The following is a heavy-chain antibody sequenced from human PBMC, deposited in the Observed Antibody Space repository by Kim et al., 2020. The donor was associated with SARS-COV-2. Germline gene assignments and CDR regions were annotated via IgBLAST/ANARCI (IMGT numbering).Heavy chain of an antibody. V-gene: IGHV3-7*01. CDR3: ARDVRLLWFGEADY. CDR1: GFTFSSYW. Sequence: GGSLRLSCAASGFTFSSYWMSWVRQAPGKGLEWVANIKQDGSEKYYVDSVKGRFTISRDNAKNSLYLQMNSLRAEDTAVYYCARDVRLLWFGEADYWGQGTLVTVSS. CDR2: IKQDGSEK. J-gene: IGHJ4*02. D-gene: IGHD3-10*01.